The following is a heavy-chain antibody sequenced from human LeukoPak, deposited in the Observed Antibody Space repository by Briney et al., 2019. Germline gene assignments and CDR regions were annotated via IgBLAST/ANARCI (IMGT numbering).Heavy chain of an antibody. Sequence: AASVKVSCKASGYTFTGYYMHWVRQAPGQGLEWMGWINPNSGGTNYAQKFQGRVTMTRDTSISTAYMELSRLRSDDTAVYYCARDMGGSSTSLWYFDYWGQGTLVTVSS. D-gene: IGHD2-2*01. J-gene: IGHJ4*02. CDR1: GYTFTGYY. V-gene: IGHV1-2*02. CDR2: INPNSGGT. CDR3: ARDMGGSSTSLWYFDY.